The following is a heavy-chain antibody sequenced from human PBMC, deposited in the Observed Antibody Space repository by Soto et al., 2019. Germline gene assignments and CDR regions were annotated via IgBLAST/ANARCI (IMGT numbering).Heavy chain of an antibody. V-gene: IGHV3-23*01. CDR3: ARRGSGSYYDY. J-gene: IGHJ4*02. D-gene: IGHD1-26*01. CDR1: GFTFSSYA. Sequence: EVQLLESGGGLVQPGGSLRLSCAASGFTFSSYAMRWVRQAPGKGLEWVSAISGSGDSTYYADSVKGRFTVSRDTSKNTLYLQMNSLRAEATAVYYCARRGSGSYYDYWGQGTLVTVSS. CDR2: ISGSGDST.